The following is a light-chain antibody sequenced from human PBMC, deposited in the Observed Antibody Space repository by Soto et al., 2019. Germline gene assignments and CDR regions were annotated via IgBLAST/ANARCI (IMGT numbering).Light chain of an antibody. CDR2: DAS. CDR1: QSIRSSY. J-gene: IGKJ1*01. CDR3: QQYGTSPGT. V-gene: IGKV3D-20*01. Sequence: VLTLSPATLSLFPEETTTPCCGASQSIRSSYLAWYLQKPGQAPRLLIYDASSRATGVPDRFSGSGSGTEFTLTISRLEPEDFAVYYCQQYGTSPGTFGQGTKVDIK.